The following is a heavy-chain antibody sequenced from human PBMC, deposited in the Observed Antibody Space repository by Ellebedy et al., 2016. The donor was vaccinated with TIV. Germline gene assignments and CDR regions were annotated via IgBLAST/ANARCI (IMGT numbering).Heavy chain of an antibody. Sequence: GESLKISCAASGFTFDDYGMSWVRQAPGKGLEWVSGINWNGGSTGYADSVKGRFTISRDNAKNSLYLQMNSLRAEDTALYYCARATYDNLSFYYFDYWGQGTLVTVSS. J-gene: IGHJ4*02. D-gene: IGHD3-10*01. CDR3: ARATYDNLSFYYFDY. CDR2: INWNGGST. CDR1: GFTFDDYG. V-gene: IGHV3-20*04.